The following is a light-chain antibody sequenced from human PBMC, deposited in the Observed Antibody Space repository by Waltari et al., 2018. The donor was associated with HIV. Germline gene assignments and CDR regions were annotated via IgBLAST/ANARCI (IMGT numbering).Light chain of an antibody. CDR3: AAWDDSLNGVV. V-gene: IGLV1-44*01. Sequence: QSVLTQPPSASGTPGKRVTISCSGSNSNIGSNTVNWYQQLPGTAPKLLIYNNKQRPSGVPDRISGSKSGTSASLAISGLQSEDEADYYCAAWDDSLNGVVFGGGTKLTVL. CDR1: NSNIGSNT. CDR2: NNK. J-gene: IGLJ2*01.